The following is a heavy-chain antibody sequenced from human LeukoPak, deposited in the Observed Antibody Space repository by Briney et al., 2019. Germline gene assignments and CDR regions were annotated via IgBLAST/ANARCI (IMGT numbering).Heavy chain of an antibody. CDR2: IHIDGRGT. D-gene: IGHD5-18*01. Sequence: PAGSLRLSCAASGVSFSTYWLHWVRHAQGKGLVWVSRIHIDGRGTSYADSVTGRFTTSRDNAKNNLYLQMNSLRAEDTAVYYCARDRPGNTAIDYWGQGTLVTVSS. J-gene: IGHJ4*02. CDR1: GVSFSTYW. CDR3: ARDRPGNTAIDY. V-gene: IGHV3-74*01.